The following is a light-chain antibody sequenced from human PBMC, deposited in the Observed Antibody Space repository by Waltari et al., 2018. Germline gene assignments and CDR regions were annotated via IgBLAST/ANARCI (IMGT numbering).Light chain of an antibody. CDR3: QQGNSYPLT. Sequence: DIQMSQSPSSLSASVGERVTITCRASPGISSYLNWYQQRPGKAPKLLIYSAHTLASGVPSRFSGSGSGTEFTLTISSLQPEDFATYFCQQGNSYPLTFGGGTKVEIK. J-gene: IGKJ4*01. V-gene: IGKV1-9*01. CDR1: PGISSY. CDR2: SAH.